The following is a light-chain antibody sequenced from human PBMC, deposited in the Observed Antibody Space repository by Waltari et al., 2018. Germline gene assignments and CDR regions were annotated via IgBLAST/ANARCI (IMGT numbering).Light chain of an antibody. J-gene: IGLJ1*01. CDR1: SSNIGAGYD. Sequence: QSVLTQPPSVSGAPGQRVTISCTGSSSNIGAGYDVQWYQQLPRTAPKRLIFGNRYWPSGVPDRFSGSKSGTSASLAITGLQADDEADYYCQSYDSSLSGYVFGTGTKVTVL. CDR2: GNR. CDR3: QSYDSSLSGYV. V-gene: IGLV1-40*01.